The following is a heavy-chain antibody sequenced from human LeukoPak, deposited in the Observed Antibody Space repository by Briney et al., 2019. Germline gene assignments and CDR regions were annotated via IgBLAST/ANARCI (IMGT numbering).Heavy chain of an antibody. Sequence: PGGSLRLSCAASGFTFSSYSMNWVRQAPGKGLEWVSSISSSSSYIYYADSMKGRFTISRDNAKNSLYLQMNSLRAEDTAVYYCARVKSSTSCLSWGQGTLVTVSS. CDR3: ARVKSSTSCLS. CDR2: ISSSSSYI. J-gene: IGHJ4*02. V-gene: IGHV3-21*01. D-gene: IGHD2-2*01. CDR1: GFTFSSYS.